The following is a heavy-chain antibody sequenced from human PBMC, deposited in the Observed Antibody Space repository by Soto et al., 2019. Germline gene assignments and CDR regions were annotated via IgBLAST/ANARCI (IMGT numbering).Heavy chain of an antibody. CDR2: IYYSGST. CDR3: AGSVPTVTTGYYYLDG. D-gene: IGHD4-17*01. Sequence: SETLSLTCTVSGGSISSYYWSWIRQPPGKGLEWIGYIYYSGSTNYNPSLKSRVTISVDTSKNQFSLKLSSVTAADTAVYYCAGSVPTVTTGYYYLDGWGKGTTVTVAS. J-gene: IGHJ6*03. CDR1: GGSISSYY. V-gene: IGHV4-59*01.